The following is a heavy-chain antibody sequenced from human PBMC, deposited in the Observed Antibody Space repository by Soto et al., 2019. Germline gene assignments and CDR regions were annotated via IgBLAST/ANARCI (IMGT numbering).Heavy chain of an antibody. CDR1: GFTFSSYW. V-gene: IGHV3-74*01. CDR2: INSDGSST. Sequence: GGSLRLSCAASGFTFSSYWMHWVRQAPGKGLAWVSRINSDGSSTSYADSVKGRFTISRDNSKSTLFLHMSRLRAEDTGRYYFAKEVVAAAYVETSPFDLWGQGTLVTVSS. CDR3: AKEVVAAAYVETSPFDL. J-gene: IGHJ4*02. D-gene: IGHD5-12*01.